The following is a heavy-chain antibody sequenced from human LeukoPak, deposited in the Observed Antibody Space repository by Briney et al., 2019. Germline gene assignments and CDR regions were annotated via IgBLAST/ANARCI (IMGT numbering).Heavy chain of an antibody. CDR3: ARGGDGYDQIDY. Sequence: ASVKLSCKASGNTFTRYYMHWVRHAPGQGPEWMGIINPSGGSTSYAQKFQARVTMTRDTSTSTVYMEQSSLRFEDTAVYYCARGGDGYDQIDYWGQGTLVTVSS. V-gene: IGHV1-46*01. D-gene: IGHD5-24*01. CDR1: GNTFTRYY. J-gene: IGHJ4*02. CDR2: INPSGGST.